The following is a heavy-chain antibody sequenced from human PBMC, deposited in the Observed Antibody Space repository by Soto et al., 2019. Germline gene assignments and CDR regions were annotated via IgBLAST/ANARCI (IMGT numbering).Heavy chain of an antibody. Sequence: ASVKVSCKASRYTFTRYAMHWVRQATGQRLEWMGWINAGNGNTKYSQKFQGRVTITRDTSASTAYMEMSSLRSEDTAVYYCARAVAVPADFDYWGQGTLVTVSS. CDR1: RYTFTRYA. J-gene: IGHJ4*02. D-gene: IGHD6-19*01. CDR3: ARAVAVPADFDY. V-gene: IGHV1-3*01. CDR2: INAGNGNT.